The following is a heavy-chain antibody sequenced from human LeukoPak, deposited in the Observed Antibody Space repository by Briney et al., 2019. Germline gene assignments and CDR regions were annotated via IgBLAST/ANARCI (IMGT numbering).Heavy chain of an antibody. CDR2: IYYSGST. CDR3: ARQRYYYDSSGYYEATYYFDY. J-gene: IGHJ4*02. Sequence: PSETLSLTCTVSGGSISSYYWSWIRQPPGKGLEWIGYIYYSGSTNYNPSLKSRVTISVDTSKNQFSLKLSSVTAADTAVYYCARQRYYYDSSGYYEATYYFDYWGQGTLVTVSS. V-gene: IGHV4-59*08. CDR1: GGSISSYY. D-gene: IGHD3-22*01.